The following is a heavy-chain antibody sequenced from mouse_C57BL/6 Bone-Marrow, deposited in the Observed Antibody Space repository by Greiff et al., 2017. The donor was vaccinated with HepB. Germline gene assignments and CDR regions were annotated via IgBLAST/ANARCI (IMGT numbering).Heavy chain of an antibody. D-gene: IGHD2-12*01. CDR2: ISYDGSN. V-gene: IGHV3-6*01. J-gene: IGHJ3*01. CDR1: GYSITSGYY. CDR3: ASYDGVAY. Sequence: ESGPGLVKPSQSLSLTCSVTGYSITSGYYWNWIRQFPGNKLEWMGYISYDGSNNYNPSLKNRISITLDTSKNQFFLKLNSVTTEDTATYYCASYDGVAYWGQGTLVTVSA.